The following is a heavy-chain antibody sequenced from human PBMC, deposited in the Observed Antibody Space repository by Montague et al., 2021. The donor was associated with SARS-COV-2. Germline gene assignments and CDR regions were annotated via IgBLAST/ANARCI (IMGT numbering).Heavy chain of an antibody. CDR1: GGSLNFYY. V-gene: IGHV4-34*01. CDR3: ARGHEVNPIDGDLHY. Sequence: SETLSLTCGVDGGSLNFYYWSWIRQPPGKGLEWIGEINHSGSTNNNPSLKSRVTISIDTSKNQFSLKLSSVTAADTAVYYCARGHEVNPIDGDLHYWGQGTRVTVAS. D-gene: IGHD3-10*01. J-gene: IGHJ4*02. CDR2: INHSGST.